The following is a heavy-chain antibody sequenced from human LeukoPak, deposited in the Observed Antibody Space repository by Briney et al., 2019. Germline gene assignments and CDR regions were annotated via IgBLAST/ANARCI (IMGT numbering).Heavy chain of an antibody. CDR2: TYYRSKWYN. D-gene: IGHD2-2*01. J-gene: IGHJ5*02. V-gene: IGHV6-1*01. CDR1: GDSVSSNSAA. Sequence: SQTLSLTCAISGDSVSSNSAAWNWTRQSPSRGLEWLGRTYYRSKWYNDYAVSVKSRITINPDTSKNQFSLQLNSVTPEDTAVYYCARVLRYCSSTSCYDNWFDPWGQGTLVTVSS. CDR3: ARVLRYCSSTSCYDNWFDP.